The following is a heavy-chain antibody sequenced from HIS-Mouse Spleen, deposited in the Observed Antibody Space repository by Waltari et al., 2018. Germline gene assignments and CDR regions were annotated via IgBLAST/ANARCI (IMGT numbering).Heavy chain of an antibody. Sequence: QLQLQESGPGLVKPSETLSLTCTVSGGSIRSSSYYLALIRPPPGKGLEWIGSIYYSGSTYYNPSLKSRVTISVDTSKNQFSLKLSSVTAADTAVYYCARHEGQQLVTSLFDYWGQGTLVTVSS. J-gene: IGHJ4*02. D-gene: IGHD6-13*01. V-gene: IGHV4-39*01. CDR2: IYYSGST. CDR3: ARHEGQQLVTSLFDY. CDR1: GGSIRSSSYY.